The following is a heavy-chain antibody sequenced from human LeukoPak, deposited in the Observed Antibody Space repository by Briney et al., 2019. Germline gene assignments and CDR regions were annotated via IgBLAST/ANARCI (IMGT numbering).Heavy chain of an antibody. Sequence: GGSLRLSCAASGFTFSSYAMSWVRQAPGKGLEWVSAISGSGGSTYYADSVKGRFTISRDNAKNSLYLQMSGLRAEDTAVYYCARDWGNVGILRNWGQGILVTVSS. V-gene: IGHV3-23*01. J-gene: IGHJ4*02. D-gene: IGHD1-26*01. CDR2: ISGSGGST. CDR1: GFTFSSYA. CDR3: ARDWGNVGILRN.